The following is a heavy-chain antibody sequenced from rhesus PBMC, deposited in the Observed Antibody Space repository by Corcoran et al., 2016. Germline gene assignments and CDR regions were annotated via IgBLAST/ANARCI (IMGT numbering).Heavy chain of an antibody. J-gene: IGHJ4*01. CDR2: IRSKSYGGTA. CDR1: GFISGAPF. CDR3: TRKFGTILFDY. Sequence: EVQLVESGGGVVQPGGFLRLSCAASGFISGAPFRFWFRQAPGKGLEWVGFIRSKSYGGTAEYAASVKGRFTISRDDSKSIASLQMTSLKTEDTAIYYCTRKFGTILFDYWGQGVLVTVSS. V-gene: IGHV3-184*02. D-gene: IGHD1-14*01.